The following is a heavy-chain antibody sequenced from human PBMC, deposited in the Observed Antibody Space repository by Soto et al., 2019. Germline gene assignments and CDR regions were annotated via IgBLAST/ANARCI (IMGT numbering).Heavy chain of an antibody. CDR3: ARDDYYDSSGYYWMDY. D-gene: IGHD3-22*01. V-gene: IGHV1-69*06. CDR2: IIPIFGTA. J-gene: IGHJ4*02. CDR1: GGTFSSYA. Sequence: GASVKVSCKASGGTFSSYAISWVRQAPGQGLEWMGGIIPIFGTANYAQKFQGRVTITADKSTSTAYMELSSLRSEDTAVYYCARDDYYDSSGYYWMDYWGQGTLVTVS.